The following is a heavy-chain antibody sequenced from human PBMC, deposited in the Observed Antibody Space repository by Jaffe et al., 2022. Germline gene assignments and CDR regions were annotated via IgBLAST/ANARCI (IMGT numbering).Heavy chain of an antibody. V-gene: IGHV3-23*01. J-gene: IGHJ3*02. D-gene: IGHD3-3*01. CDR1: GFTFSSYA. CDR3: AKDQHIGSRITIFGVVNNRDESGAFDI. Sequence: EVQLLESGGGLVQPGGSLRLSCAASGFTFSSYAMSWVRQAPGKGLEWVSAISGSGGSTYYADSVKGRFTISRDNSKNTLYLQMNSLRAEDTAVYYCAKDQHIGSRITIFGVVNNRDESGAFDIWGQGTMVTVSS. CDR2: ISGSGGST.